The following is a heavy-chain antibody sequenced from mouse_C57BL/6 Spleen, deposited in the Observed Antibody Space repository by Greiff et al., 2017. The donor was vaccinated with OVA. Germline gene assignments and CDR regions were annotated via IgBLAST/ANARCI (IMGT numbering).Heavy chain of an antibody. Sequence: QVQLQQSGAELVKPGASVKISCKASGYAFSSYWMNWVKQRPGKGLEWIGQIYPGDGDTNYNGKFKGKATLTADKSSSTAYMQLSSLTSEDSAVYFCARKPYYYGSSPYYAMDDWGQGTSVTVSS. CDR2: IYPGDGDT. J-gene: IGHJ4*01. CDR1: GYAFSSYW. D-gene: IGHD1-1*01. CDR3: ARKPYYYGSSPYYAMDD. V-gene: IGHV1-80*01.